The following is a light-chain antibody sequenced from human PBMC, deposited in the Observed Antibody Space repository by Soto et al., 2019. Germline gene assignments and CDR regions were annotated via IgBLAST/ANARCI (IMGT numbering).Light chain of an antibody. Sequence: DLVMTQSPLSLPVTPGEPASISCRSSQSLLHSNGYNYLDWYLQKPGQSPQLLGYLGSNRASGVPDRVSGSGSGTDFTLKISRVEAEDVGVYYCMQALQTPWTFGQGTKVEIK. V-gene: IGKV2-28*01. CDR3: MQALQTPWT. J-gene: IGKJ1*01. CDR2: LGS. CDR1: QSLLHSNGYNY.